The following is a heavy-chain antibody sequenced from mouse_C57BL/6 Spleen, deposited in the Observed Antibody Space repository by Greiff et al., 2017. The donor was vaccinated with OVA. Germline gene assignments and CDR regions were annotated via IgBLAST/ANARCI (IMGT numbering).Heavy chain of an antibody. Sequence: VQLQQSGAELMKPGASVTLSCTATGYTFTGYWIEWLNQRPGHGLVWIGEILLGSGSTNYNEKFKGKATFTADTSSNTAYMQLSCLTTEDTAIEYCARAEGTRGDLDYWGQGTTLTVSS. CDR1: GYTFTGYW. J-gene: IGHJ2*01. CDR3: ARAEGTRGDLDY. V-gene: IGHV1-9*01. CDR2: ILLGSGST. D-gene: IGHD3-3*01.